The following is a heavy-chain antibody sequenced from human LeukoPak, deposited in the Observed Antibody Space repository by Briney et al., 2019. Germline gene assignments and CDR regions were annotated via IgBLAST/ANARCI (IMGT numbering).Heavy chain of an antibody. V-gene: IGHV3-53*01. D-gene: IGHD3-22*01. CDR1: GFTVSSNY. J-gene: IGHJ4*02. CDR3: ARVGFAVSSGYFYYFDY. CDR2: IDSGGST. Sequence: PGGSLRLSCAASGFTVSSNYMSWVRQAPGKGLEWVSVIDSGGSTYYADSVKGRFAISRDNSKNTLYLQMNSLRAEDTAVYYCARVGFAVSSGYFYYFDYWGQGTLVTVSS.